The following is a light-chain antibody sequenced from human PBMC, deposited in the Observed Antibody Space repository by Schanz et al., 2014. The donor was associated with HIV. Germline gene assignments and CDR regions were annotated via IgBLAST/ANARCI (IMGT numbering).Light chain of an antibody. CDR2: NTN. Sequence: QAVVTQEPSLTVSPGGTVTLTCGSSTGSVTSGHFPFWLQQRPGQAPRTLIFNTNKKHSWTPARFSGSLFGGKAALTISGEQHEDEAEYYCLLSYTRSRPGVFGGGTKLTVL. CDR1: TGSVTSGHF. V-gene: IGLV7-46*01. J-gene: IGLJ2*01. CDR3: LLSYTRSRPGV.